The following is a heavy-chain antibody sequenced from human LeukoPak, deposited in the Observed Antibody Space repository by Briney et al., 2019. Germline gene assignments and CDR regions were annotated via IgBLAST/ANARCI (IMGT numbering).Heavy chain of an antibody. V-gene: IGHV3-48*03. J-gene: IGHJ4*02. CDR2: ISSSGSTI. Sequence: GGSLRLSCVASGFTFSSYEMNWVRQAPGKGLEWASYISSSGSTIYYADSVKGRFTISRDNAKNSLYLQMNSLRAEDTAVYYCARRRGPFDYWGQGTLVTVSS. CDR1: GFTFSSYE. CDR3: ARRRGPFDY. D-gene: IGHD3-10*01.